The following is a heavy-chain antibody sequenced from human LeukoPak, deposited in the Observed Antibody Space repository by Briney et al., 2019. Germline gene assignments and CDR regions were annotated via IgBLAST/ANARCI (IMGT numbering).Heavy chain of an antibody. D-gene: IGHD2-2*01. CDR3: ARWSEWMDQLGRRGFDY. V-gene: IGHV1-8*02. CDR2: MNPNSGNT. J-gene: IGHJ4*02. CDR1: GYTFTGYY. Sequence: ASVKVSCKASGYTFTGYYMHWVRQATGQGLEWMGWMNPNSGNTGYAQKFQGRVTMTRNTSISTAYMELSSLRSEDTAVYYCARWSEWMDQLGRRGFDYWGQGTLGTVSA.